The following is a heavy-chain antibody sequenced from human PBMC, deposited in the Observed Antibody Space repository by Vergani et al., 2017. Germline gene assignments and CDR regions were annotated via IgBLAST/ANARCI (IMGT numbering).Heavy chain of an antibody. CDR3: AREGCSGGSCYSYYYGMDV. Sequence: QVQLVQSGAEVKKPGASVKVSCKASGYTFTSYAMHWVRQAPGQRLEWMGWINAGNGNTKYSQKFQGRVTITRDTSASTAYMELSSLRSEDTAVYYCAREGCSGGSCYSYYYGMDVWGQGTTVTVSS. D-gene: IGHD2-15*01. CDR2: INAGNGNT. J-gene: IGHJ6*02. V-gene: IGHV1-3*01. CDR1: GYTFTSYA.